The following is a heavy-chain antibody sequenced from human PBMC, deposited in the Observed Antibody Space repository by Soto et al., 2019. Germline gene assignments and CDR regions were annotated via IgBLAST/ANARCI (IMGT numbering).Heavy chain of an antibody. D-gene: IGHD6-19*01. CDR1: GFTFNKYA. CDR3: ANDCLAGATSKHIWDYYGMGV. CDR2: ITASGART. Sequence: GGSLRLSCVATGFTFNKYAMTWVRQAPGKGLEWISGITASGARTFHADSVKGRFTISRDDLKNTLFLELNDLRDDDTALYYCANDCLAGATSKHIWDYYGMGVWGQGTTVTVSS. V-gene: IGHV3-23*01. J-gene: IGHJ6*02.